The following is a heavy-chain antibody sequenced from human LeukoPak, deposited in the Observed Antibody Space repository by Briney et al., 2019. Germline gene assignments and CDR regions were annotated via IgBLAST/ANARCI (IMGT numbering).Heavy chain of an antibody. V-gene: IGHV3-9*01. CDR2: ISWNSGSI. CDR3: ARDWELRGFDP. J-gene: IGHJ5*02. Sequence: GGSLRLSCAASGFTFDDYGMHWVRQAPGKGLEWVSGISWNSGSIGYADSVKGRFTISRDNAKNSLYLQMNSLRAEDTAVYYCARDWELRGFDPRGQGTLVTVSS. CDR1: GFTFDDYG. D-gene: IGHD1-26*01.